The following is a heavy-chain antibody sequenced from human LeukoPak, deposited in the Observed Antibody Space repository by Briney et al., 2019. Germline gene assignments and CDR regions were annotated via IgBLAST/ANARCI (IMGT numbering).Heavy chain of an antibody. CDR2: IYTSGST. V-gene: IGHV4-61*02. CDR1: GGSISSGSYY. Sequence: SETLSLTCTVSGGSISSGSYYWSWIRQPAGKGLEWIGRIYTSGSTNYNPSLKSRVTISVDTSKNQFSLKLSSVTAADTAVYYCAGVTTIFGVVTDNFDYWGQGTLVTVSS. CDR3: AGVTTIFGVVTDNFDY. D-gene: IGHD3-3*01. J-gene: IGHJ4*02.